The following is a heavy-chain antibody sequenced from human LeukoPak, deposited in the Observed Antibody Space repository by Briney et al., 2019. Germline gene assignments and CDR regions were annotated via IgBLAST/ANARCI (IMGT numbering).Heavy chain of an antibody. CDR1: GGSISSGAYY. CDR2: IYYSGST. J-gene: IGHJ6*04. V-gene: IGHV4-31*03. D-gene: IGHD3/OR15-3a*01. Sequence: PSQTLSLTCTVSGGSISSGAYYWSWIRQHPGTGLEWIGYIYYSGSTYYNPSLKSRVTISVDTSKNQFSLKLSSVTAADTAIYYCARWTPRTEMKGLNYYYGMDVWGKGTTVTVSS. CDR3: ARWTPRTEMKGLNYYYGMDV.